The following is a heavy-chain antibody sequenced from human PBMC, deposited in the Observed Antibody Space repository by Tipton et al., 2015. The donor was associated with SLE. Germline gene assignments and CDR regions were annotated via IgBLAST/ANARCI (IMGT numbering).Heavy chain of an antibody. J-gene: IGHJ6*02. CDR3: ARDLASSYGIDV. V-gene: IGHV3-66*02. D-gene: IGHD2-15*01. Sequence: SLRLSCEASGFTVSSNYMSWVRQAPGKGLEWVSVIYTDGSTHSADSVKGRFTISRDISKNTLYLQMSSLRPDDTAVYFCARDLASSYGIDVWGQGTTVTVSS. CDR1: GFTVSSNY. CDR2: IYTDGST.